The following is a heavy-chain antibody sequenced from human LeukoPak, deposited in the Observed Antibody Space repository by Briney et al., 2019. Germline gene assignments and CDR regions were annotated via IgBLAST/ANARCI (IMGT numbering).Heavy chain of an antibody. CDR2: INHSGSS. Sequence: PSETLSLTCAVYGGSFSGYYWTWIRQPPGKGLEWIGDINHSGSSNHNPSLKSRVTISVDTSKNQFSLKLSSMTAADTAVYYCARGRPRGEPHYVDVWSKGTTVTVSS. CDR3: ARGRPRGEPHYVDV. J-gene: IGHJ6*03. V-gene: IGHV4-34*01. CDR1: GGSFSGYY. D-gene: IGHD3-10*01.